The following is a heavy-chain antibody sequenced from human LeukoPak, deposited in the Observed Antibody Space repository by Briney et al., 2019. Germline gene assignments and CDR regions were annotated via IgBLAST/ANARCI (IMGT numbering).Heavy chain of an antibody. CDR3: AREAVVIANDLDAFDI. J-gene: IGHJ3*02. CDR2: ISWNSGSI. Sequence: GRSLRLSCAASGFTFDGYAMHWVRQAPGKGLEWVSGISWNSGSIGYADSVKGRFTISRDNAKNSLYLQMNSPRAEDTAVYYCAREAVVIANDLDAFDIWGQGTMVTVSS. V-gene: IGHV3-9*01. CDR1: GFTFDGYA. D-gene: IGHD2-21*01.